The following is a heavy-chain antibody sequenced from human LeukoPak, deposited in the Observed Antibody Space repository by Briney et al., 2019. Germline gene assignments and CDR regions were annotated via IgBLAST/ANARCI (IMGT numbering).Heavy chain of an antibody. CDR3: ARDRRVTTVDNKGGVFDY. CDR2: INPSGGST. CDR1: GYTFTSYD. V-gene: IGHV1-46*01. J-gene: IGHJ4*02. Sequence: ASVKVSCKASGYTFTSYDINWVRQATGQGLEWMGIINPSGGSTSYAQKFQGRVTMTRDMSTSTVYMELSSLRSEDTAVYYCARDRRVTTVDNKGGVFDYWGQGTLVTVSS. D-gene: IGHD3-10*01.